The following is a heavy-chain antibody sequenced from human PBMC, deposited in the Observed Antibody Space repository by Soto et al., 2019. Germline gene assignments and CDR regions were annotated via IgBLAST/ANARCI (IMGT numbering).Heavy chain of an antibody. V-gene: IGHV3-23*01. D-gene: IGHD2-15*01. J-gene: IGHJ4*02. Sequence: EVQLLESGGGLVQPVGSLRLSCAAAGFTFSNYAMSWVRQAPGKGLEWVSAISGSGDSTYYADSVKGRFTISRDNSKNTLYLQMNSLRAEDTAVYYCVRRYCSGGSCSYYFDYWGQGTLVTVSS. CDR3: VRRYCSGGSCSYYFDY. CDR2: ISGSGDST. CDR1: GFTFSNYA.